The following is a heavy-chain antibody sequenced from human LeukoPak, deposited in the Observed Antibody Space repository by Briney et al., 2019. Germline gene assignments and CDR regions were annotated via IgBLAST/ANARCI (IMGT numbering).Heavy chain of an antibody. CDR2: ISGSGGST. CDR1: GFTFSSYA. D-gene: IGHD3-16*01. V-gene: IGHV3-23*01. Sequence: PGGSLRLSCAASGFTFSSYAMSWVRQAPGKGLEWVSGISGSGGSTYYADSVKGRFTVSRDNSKNTLYLQMSSLRAEDTAVYYCAREEGGPGFDYWGQGTLLTVSS. CDR3: AREEGGPGFDY. J-gene: IGHJ4*02.